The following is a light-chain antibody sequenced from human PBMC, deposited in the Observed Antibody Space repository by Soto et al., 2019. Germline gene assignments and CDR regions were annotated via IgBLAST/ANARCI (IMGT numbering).Light chain of an antibody. Sequence: DVVMTQSPLSLPVPLGQPASISCGSSQSLVHSDGKTYLNWFRQRPGQSPRRLIYKVSDGDSGVPVRFSGSGSGTNFTLRISRVETEDVGVYYCMQGTHWPYTFGQGTKLEIK. CDR1: QSLVHSDGKTY. V-gene: IGKV2-30*02. CDR2: KVS. CDR3: MQGTHWPYT. J-gene: IGKJ2*01.